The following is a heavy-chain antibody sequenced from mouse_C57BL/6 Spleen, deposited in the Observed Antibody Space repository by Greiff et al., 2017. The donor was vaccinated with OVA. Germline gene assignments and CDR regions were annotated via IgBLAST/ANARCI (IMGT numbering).Heavy chain of an antibody. D-gene: IGHD2-4*01. CDR2: INPSNGGT. Sequence: QVQLQQPGPELVKPGASVTLSCKASGYTFTSYWMHWVKQRPGQGLEWIGNINPSNGGTNYNEKFKSKATLTVDKSSSTAYMLLSSLTSETSAFYYGTSDYSRGVYFAMGYWGQGTSVTVSS. CDR3: TSDYSRGVYFAMGY. V-gene: IGHV1-53*01. CDR1: GYTFTSYW. J-gene: IGHJ4*01.